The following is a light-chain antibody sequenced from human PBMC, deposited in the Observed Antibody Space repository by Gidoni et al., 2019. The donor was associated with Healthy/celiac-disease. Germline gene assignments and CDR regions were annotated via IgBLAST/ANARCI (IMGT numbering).Light chain of an antibody. CDR1: QSVLYASNNKNF. J-gene: IGKJ4*01. CDR3: QQYYRTPT. V-gene: IGKV4-1*01. Sequence: IVVTQSPASLTVSLGERATIYCKSSQSVLYASNNKNFLAWYQHKPRHPPRLLLYWASTRASGVPDRFIGSGSGTNFTLTISSLQAEDVALYYCQQYYRTPTFGGGTRVEI. CDR2: WAS.